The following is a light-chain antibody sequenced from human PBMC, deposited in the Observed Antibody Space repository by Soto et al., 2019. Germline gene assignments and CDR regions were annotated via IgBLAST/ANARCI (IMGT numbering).Light chain of an antibody. CDR3: QQYGSSPPT. CDR2: GAS. Sequence: EIVLTQSPGTLSLSPGERATLSCRASQSVSRSYLAWYQQKPGQAPRLLIYGASSRATGIPDRFSGSGSGTDFTLTISRLEPEDFAVYYCQQYGSSPPTCGQGTKVEIK. CDR1: QSVSRSY. J-gene: IGKJ1*01. V-gene: IGKV3-20*01.